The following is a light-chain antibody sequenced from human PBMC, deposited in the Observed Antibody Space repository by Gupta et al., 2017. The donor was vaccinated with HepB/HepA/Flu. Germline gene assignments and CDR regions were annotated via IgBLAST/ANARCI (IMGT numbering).Light chain of an antibody. Sequence: PSASGTPGPRVTISCSGSSSNIGSNTVNWYQQLPGTAPKLLIYSNNQRPSGVPDRFSGSKSGTSASLAISGLQSEDEADYYCAAWDDSRNGYVFGTGTKVTVL. CDR3: AAWDDSRNGYV. CDR1: SSNIGSNT. J-gene: IGLJ1*01. CDR2: SNN. V-gene: IGLV1-44*01.